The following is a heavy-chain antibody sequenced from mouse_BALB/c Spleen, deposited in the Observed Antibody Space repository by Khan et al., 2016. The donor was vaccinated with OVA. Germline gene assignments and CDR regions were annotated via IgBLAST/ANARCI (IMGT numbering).Heavy chain of an antibody. J-gene: IGHJ3*01. CDR2: IYPFNDDT. D-gene: IGHD1-1*01. CDR3: GPVGNYYVSFAY. V-gene: IGHV1S136*01. Sequence: VQLKESGPELVKPGASVKMSCKASGYTFTSYVMHWVKQKPGLGLEWIGYIYPFNDDTKYNENFKGKATLTSDKSSSTAYMELSSLTSEDSAVYYCGPVGNYYVSFAYWGQGTLVTVSA. CDR1: GYTFTSYV.